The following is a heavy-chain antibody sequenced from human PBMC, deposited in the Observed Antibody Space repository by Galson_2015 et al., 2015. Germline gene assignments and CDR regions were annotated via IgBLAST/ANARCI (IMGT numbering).Heavy chain of an antibody. D-gene: IGHD3-3*01. V-gene: IGHV3-23*01. Sequence: SLRLSCAASGFTLSSYAMSWVRQAPGKGLEWVSAISGSGGSTYYADSVKGRFTISRDNSKNTLYLQMNSLRAEDTAVYYCAKSYDFWSGYYTYYFDYWGQGTLVTVSS. CDR3: AKSYDFWSGYYTYYFDY. J-gene: IGHJ4*02. CDR2: ISGSGGST. CDR1: GFTLSSYA.